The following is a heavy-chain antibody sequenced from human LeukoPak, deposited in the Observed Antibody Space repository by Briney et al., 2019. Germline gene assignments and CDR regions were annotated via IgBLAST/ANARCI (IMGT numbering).Heavy chain of an antibody. V-gene: IGHV3-21*01. Sequence: GGSLRLSCAASGFTFSSYSMNWVRQAPGKGLEWVSSISSSSSYIYYADSVKGRFTISRDNAKNSLYLQMNSLRAEDTAVYYCARDEYGDSGAFDYWGQGTLVTVSS. J-gene: IGHJ4*02. CDR1: GFTFSSYS. D-gene: IGHD4-17*01. CDR3: ARDEYGDSGAFDY. CDR2: ISSSSSYI.